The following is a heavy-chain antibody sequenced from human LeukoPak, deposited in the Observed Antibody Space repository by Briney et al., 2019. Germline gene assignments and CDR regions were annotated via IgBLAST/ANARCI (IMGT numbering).Heavy chain of an antibody. CDR1: GGSISSGGYS. CDR2: IYHSGST. D-gene: IGHD3-22*01. CDR3: ARRITMIVASYFDY. J-gene: IGHJ4*02. V-gene: IGHV4-30-2*01. Sequence: SETLSLTCAVSGGSISSGGYSWSWIRQPPGKGLEWIGYIYHSGSTYYNPSIKSRVTISVDRSKNQFSLKLSSVTAADTAVYYCARRITMIVASYFDYWGQGTLVTVSS.